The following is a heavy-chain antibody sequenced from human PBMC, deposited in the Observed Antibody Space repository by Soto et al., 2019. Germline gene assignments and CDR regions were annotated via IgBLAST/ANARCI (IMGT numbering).Heavy chain of an antibody. CDR2: IYTNGNT. D-gene: IGHD6-19*01. CDR3: ARDRSSGWSSFDY. J-gene: IGHJ4*02. Sequence: PSETLSLTCIVSGGSFSDYSWGWIRQPAGKGLEWIGHIYTNGNTYYNPSLMSRLTMSVDTSKKQFSMMLRSVTAADTAVYYCARDRSSGWSSFDYWGQGALVTVSS. V-gene: IGHV4-4*07. CDR1: GGSFSDYS.